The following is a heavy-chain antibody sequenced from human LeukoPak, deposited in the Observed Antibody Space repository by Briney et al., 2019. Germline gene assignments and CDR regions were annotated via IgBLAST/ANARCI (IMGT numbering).Heavy chain of an antibody. CDR3: ARGNSPMVGRYYLDL. CDR1: GFSVVSYY. CDR2: IYSGGAA. D-gene: IGHD4/OR15-4a*01. Sequence: GGSLRLFCAASGFSVVSYYMTWVRQAPGKGLEWVSVIYSGGAAFYTDSVKGRFTISRDGSKKTVYLQMNSLRAEDTAVYYCARGNSPMVGRYYLDLWGQGTPVTVSS. J-gene: IGHJ4*02. V-gene: IGHV3-53*01.